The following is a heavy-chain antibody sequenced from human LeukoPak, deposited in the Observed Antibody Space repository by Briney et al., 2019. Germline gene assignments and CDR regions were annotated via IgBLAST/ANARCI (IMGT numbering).Heavy chain of an antibody. V-gene: IGHV3-15*07. CDR3: TTGGNVLVAGTRAFDI. D-gene: IGHD6-19*01. CDR2: IKSKIDGGAA. CDR1: GFTFSNDW. J-gene: IGHJ3*02. Sequence: PGGSLRLSCAASGFTFSNDWMNWVRQAPGKGLEWVGRIKSKIDGGAADYAAPVKGRFTISRDDSKNTLYLQMNSLKTEDTAVYYCTTGGNVLVAGTRAFDIWGQGTMVTVSS.